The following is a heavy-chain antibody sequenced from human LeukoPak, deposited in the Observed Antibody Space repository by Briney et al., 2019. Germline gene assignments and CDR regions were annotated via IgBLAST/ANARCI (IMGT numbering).Heavy chain of an antibody. V-gene: IGHV3-7*01. J-gene: IGHJ4*02. CDR3: ARDGVDCTNGVRSVVPFDY. CDR1: GFTFGSYW. CDR2: IKQDGSEK. Sequence: PGGSLRLSCAASGFTFGSYWMSWVRQAPGKGLEWVANIKQDGSEKYYVDSVKGRFTISRDNAKNLLYLQMNSLRAEDMAVYYCARDGVDCTNGVRSVVPFDYWGQGTLVTVSS. D-gene: IGHD2-8*01.